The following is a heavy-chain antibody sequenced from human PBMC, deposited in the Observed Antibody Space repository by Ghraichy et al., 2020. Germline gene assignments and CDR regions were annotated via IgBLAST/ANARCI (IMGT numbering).Heavy chain of an antibody. Sequence: GGSLRLSCAASGLTFSDYWMSWVRQAPGKGLEWVAMIKQDGSDQYYVDSAKGRFSISRDNPKNSLDLQMNSLRADDAAMYYCAGGRGGHMNLWGRGTLVTVSS. J-gene: IGHJ2*01. CDR2: IKQDGSDQ. D-gene: IGHD5-12*01. V-gene: IGHV3-7*04. CDR3: AGGRGGHMNL. CDR1: GLTFSDYW.